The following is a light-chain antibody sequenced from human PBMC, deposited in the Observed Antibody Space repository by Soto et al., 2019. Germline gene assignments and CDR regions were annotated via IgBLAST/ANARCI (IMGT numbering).Light chain of an antibody. V-gene: IGKV2D-29*02. J-gene: IGKJ5*01. CDR2: EVS. CDR3: MQSTQLPPT. Sequence: DVVMTQTPLSLSVTPGQPASISCKSSQSLLHITGETFLFWYLQKPGQSPQLLIYEVSTRVSGGPGRFSGSGSETDFTLEISRVETDDVGIYYCMQSTQLPPTFGQGTRLGIE. CDR1: QSLLHITGETF.